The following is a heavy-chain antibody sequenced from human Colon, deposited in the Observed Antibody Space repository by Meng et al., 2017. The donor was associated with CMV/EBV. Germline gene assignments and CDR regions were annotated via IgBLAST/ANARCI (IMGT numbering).Heavy chain of an antibody. V-gene: IGHV3-53*01. Sequence: GGSLRLSCAASGFTVSSTYMSWVRQAPGKGLEWVSVIYSGGGTYYADSVKGRFAISRDNSKNTLYLQMSRLRAEDTAVYYCARGGRGLWTPFDYWGQGTLVTVSS. CDR2: IYSGGGT. J-gene: IGHJ4*02. CDR3: ARGGRGLWTPFDY. D-gene: IGHD3-10*01. CDR1: GFTVSSTY.